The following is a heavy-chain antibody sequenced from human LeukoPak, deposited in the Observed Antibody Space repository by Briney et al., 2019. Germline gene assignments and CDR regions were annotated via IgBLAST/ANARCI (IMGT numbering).Heavy chain of an antibody. CDR3: ADDYYFDY. V-gene: IGHV3-30*02. CDR1: GFTFSSYW. Sequence: GGSLRLSCAASGFTFSSYWMSWVRQAPGKGLEWVAFIRYDGSNKYYADSVKGRFTISRDNSKNTLYLQMNSLRAEDTAVYYCADDYYFDYWGQGTLVTVSS. CDR2: IRYDGSNK. J-gene: IGHJ4*02.